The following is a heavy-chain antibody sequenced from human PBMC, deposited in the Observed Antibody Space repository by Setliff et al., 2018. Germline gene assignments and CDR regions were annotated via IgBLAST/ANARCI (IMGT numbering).Heavy chain of an antibody. J-gene: IGHJ4*02. CDR1: GFTFSNYA. CDR3: AGGYPSNFDY. Sequence: GESLKISCVASGFTFSNYAMAWVRQAPGKGLEWVSATSGSGDSTYYADSVKGRFTISRDNSKNTLYLQLNSLRAEDTAIYYCAGGYPSNFDYWGQGTLVTVSS. V-gene: IGHV3-23*01. CDR2: TSGSGDST. D-gene: IGHD3-22*01.